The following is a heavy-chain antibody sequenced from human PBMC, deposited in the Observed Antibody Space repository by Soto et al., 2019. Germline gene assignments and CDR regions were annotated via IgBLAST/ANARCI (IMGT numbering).Heavy chain of an antibody. CDR1: GFTFSSYA. V-gene: IGHV3-23*01. CDR3: ARAYDSSGYYYLYYYYYGMDV. CDR2: ISGSGGST. J-gene: IGHJ6*02. D-gene: IGHD3-22*01. Sequence: PGGSLRLSCAASGFTFSSYAMSWVRQAPGKGLEWVSAISGSGGSTYYADSVKGRFTISRDNSKNTLYLQMNSLRAEDTAVYYCARAYDSSGYYYLYYYYYGMDVWGQGTTVTVSS.